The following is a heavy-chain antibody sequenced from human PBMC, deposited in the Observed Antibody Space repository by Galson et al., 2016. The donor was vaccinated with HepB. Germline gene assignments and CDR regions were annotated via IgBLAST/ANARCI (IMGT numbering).Heavy chain of an antibody. D-gene: IGHD3-10*01. CDR1: GLTISSNY. CDR3: VCRRKWFGELSDY. V-gene: IGHV3-53*01. Sequence: LRLSCAASGLTISSNYMGWVRQAPGKGLEWVSIIYSGGSTYYADSVKGRFTISRDNSKNTLYLQMNSLRAEDTAVYYCVCRRKWFGELSDYWGQGTLVTVSS. CDR2: IYSGGST. J-gene: IGHJ4*02.